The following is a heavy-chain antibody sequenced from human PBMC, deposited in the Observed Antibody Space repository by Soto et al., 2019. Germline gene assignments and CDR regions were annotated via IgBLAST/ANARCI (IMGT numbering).Heavy chain of an antibody. CDR3: ARGALVATWNYAEYFQH. CDR1: GGSISSYY. V-gene: IGHV4-59*01. D-gene: IGHD5-12*01. Sequence: SETLSLTCTVSGGSISSYYWSWIRQPPGKGLEWIGYIYYSGSTNYNPSLKSRVTISVDTSKNQFSLKLSSVTAADTAVYYCARGALVATWNYAEYFQHWGQGTLVTVSS. J-gene: IGHJ1*01. CDR2: IYYSGST.